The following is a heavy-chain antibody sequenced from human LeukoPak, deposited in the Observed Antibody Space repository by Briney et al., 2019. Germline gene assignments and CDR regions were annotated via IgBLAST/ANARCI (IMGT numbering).Heavy chain of an antibody. J-gene: IGHJ6*04. CDR3: ARGRSGSYYKDVDV. CDR1: GFTFSSYG. Sequence: GGSLRLSCAASGFTFSSYGMHWVRQAPGKGLEWVAFIRYDGSNKYYADSVKGRFTISRDNAKNSLFLQMNSLRAEDTAVYYCARGRSGSYYKDVDVWGKGTTVTVSS. D-gene: IGHD3-10*01. CDR2: IRYDGSNK. V-gene: IGHV3-30*02.